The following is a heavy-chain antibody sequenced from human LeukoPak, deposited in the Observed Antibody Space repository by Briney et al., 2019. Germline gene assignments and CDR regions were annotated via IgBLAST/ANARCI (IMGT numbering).Heavy chain of an antibody. CDR3: AKGPLRGTAAAIDY. CDR1: GFTFSSYG. Sequence: GGSLRLSCAASGFTFSSYGMHWVRQAPGKGLEWVAVISYDGSNKYYADSVKGRFTISRDNSKNTLYLQMNSLRAEDTAVYYCAKGPLRGTAAAIDYWGQGTLVTVSS. V-gene: IGHV3-30*18. D-gene: IGHD2-2*01. J-gene: IGHJ4*02. CDR2: ISYDGSNK.